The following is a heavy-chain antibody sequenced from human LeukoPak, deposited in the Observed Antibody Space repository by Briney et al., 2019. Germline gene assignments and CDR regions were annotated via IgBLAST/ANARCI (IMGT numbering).Heavy chain of an antibody. D-gene: IGHD1/OR15-1a*01. CDR1: GGTFSSYG. J-gene: IGHJ4*02. CDR3: ARDREGTIGNFDY. V-gene: IGHV1-69*01. Sequence: GSSVKVSCKASGGTFSSYGINWVRQAPGQGLERMGGIIPIFGTANYAQKFQGRVTITADESTSTAYMELSSLRSEDTAVYYCARDREGTIGNFDYWGQGTLVTVSS. CDR2: IIPIFGTA.